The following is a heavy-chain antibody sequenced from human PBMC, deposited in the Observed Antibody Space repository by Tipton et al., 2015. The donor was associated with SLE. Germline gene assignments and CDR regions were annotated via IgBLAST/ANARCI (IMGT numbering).Heavy chain of an antibody. CDR1: GGSISGYY. D-gene: IGHD3-22*01. Sequence: GLVKPSETLSLTCTVSGGSISGYYWSWIRQPPGKGLEWVGYVFSSGFSDYNPSLSSRATISLDTSKNQFSLRLSSATAADTAVYYCARVGHGFDSSGYNSHYYYYMDVWGKGTTVTVSS. V-gene: IGHV4-59*01. J-gene: IGHJ6*03. CDR3: ARVGHGFDSSGYNSHYYYYMDV. CDR2: VFSSGFS.